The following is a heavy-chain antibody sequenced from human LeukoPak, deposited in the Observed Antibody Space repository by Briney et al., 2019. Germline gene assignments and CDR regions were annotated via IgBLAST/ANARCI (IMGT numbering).Heavy chain of an antibody. D-gene: IGHD4-11*01. Sequence: ASVYVSCKASGYTFTTCGITWEREPPGQGLERMDVISTYDGNTNYAQKFQGRVTMTTDTSTSTAYMELRSLRSDDTAVYYCARALYSNYVRALYYFDFWGQGMLVTVSS. CDR3: ARALYSNYVRALYYFDF. CDR2: ISTYDGNT. CDR1: GYTFTTCG. J-gene: IGHJ4*02. V-gene: IGHV1-18*01.